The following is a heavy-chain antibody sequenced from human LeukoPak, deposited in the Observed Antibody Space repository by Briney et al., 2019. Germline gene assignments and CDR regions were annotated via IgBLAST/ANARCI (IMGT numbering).Heavy chain of an antibody. J-gene: IGHJ4*02. V-gene: IGHV4-39*07. CDR1: GGSISSSSYY. Sequence: SETLSLTCTVSGGSISSSSYYWGWIRQPPGKGLEWIGSIYYSGRTYYNPSLKSRVTISVDTSKNRFSLKLSSVTAADTAVYYCARIVYSSSIDYWGQGTLVTVSS. D-gene: IGHD6-6*01. CDR3: ARIVYSSSIDY. CDR2: IYYSGRT.